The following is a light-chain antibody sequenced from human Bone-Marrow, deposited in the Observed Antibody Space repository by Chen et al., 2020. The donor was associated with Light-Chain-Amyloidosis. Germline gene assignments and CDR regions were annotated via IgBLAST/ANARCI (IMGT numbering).Light chain of an antibody. Sequence: SYVLTQPSSVSVAPGQTATIACGGHNIGSTSVHWYQQTPGQAPLLVVYDDSDRPSGIPERLSGSNAGNTATLPISRVEAGDEADYYCQVWDRSSDRPVFGGGTKLTVL. J-gene: IGLJ3*02. CDR3: QVWDRSSDRPV. CDR2: DDS. V-gene: IGLV3-21*02. CDR1: NIGSTS.